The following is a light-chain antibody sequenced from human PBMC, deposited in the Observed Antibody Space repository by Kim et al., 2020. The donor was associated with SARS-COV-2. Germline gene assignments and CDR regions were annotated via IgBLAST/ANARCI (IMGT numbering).Light chain of an antibody. CDR3: QAWDSSTSV. V-gene: IGLV3-1*01. J-gene: IGLJ1*01. CDR2: QDS. Sequence: VSPGQTASITCSGDKLGDKYACWYQQKPGQSPVLVIYQDSKRPSGIPERFSGSNSGNTATLTISGTQAMDEADYYCQAWDSSTSVFGTGTKVTVL. CDR1: KLGDKY.